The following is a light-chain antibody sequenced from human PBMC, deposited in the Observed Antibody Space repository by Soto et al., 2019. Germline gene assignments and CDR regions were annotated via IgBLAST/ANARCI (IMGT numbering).Light chain of an antibody. J-gene: IGKJ1*01. CDR3: QQYGSSPQT. CDR2: DAS. Sequence: ENVLTQSPGTLSLSPGERATLSCRASQSISSSSLAWYQQKPGQAPRLLIYDASNRATGIPARFSGSGSGTDFTLTISRLEPEDFAVYYCQQYGSSPQTFGQGTKVDI. V-gene: IGKV3-20*01. CDR1: QSISSSS.